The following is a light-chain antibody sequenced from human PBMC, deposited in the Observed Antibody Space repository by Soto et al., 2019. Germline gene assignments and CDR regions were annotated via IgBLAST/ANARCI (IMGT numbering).Light chain of an antibody. Sequence: DIQMPQSPSTLSASVGDRVTITCRASQNISSYLNWYQQKPGKAPKLLIYAASSLQSGVPSRYSGSGYGTDFTLTISSLQPEDFATYYCQQANSFPITFGQGTRLEIK. CDR1: QNISSY. J-gene: IGKJ5*01. CDR3: QQANSFPIT. CDR2: AAS. V-gene: IGKV1-39*01.